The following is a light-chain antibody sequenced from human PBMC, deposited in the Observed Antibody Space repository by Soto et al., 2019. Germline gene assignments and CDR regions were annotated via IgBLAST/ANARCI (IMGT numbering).Light chain of an antibody. J-gene: IGKJ5*01. CDR2: KAS. Sequence: DIHMTQSPSTLSASVEERVTITCRASQSISSWLAWYQQKPGKAPKLLIYKASTLKSGVPSRFSGSGSGTEFTLTISSLQPEDFATYYCQQSYSIPITFGQGTRLEIK. CDR1: QSISSW. V-gene: IGKV1-5*03. CDR3: QQSYSIPIT.